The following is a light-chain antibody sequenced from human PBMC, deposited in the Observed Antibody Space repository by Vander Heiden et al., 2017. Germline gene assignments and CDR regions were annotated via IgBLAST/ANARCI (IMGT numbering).Light chain of an antibody. Sequence: SYALTQPPSVSVAPGKTASITCGGNNIGSNMVQWHQQKAGQAPVLVVYDDSDRSSEIPERVSGSKSGNTATLTISRVEAGDEADYYCQVWDGSSDQVVFGGGTKLTVL. J-gene: IGLJ2*01. CDR2: DDS. CDR1: NIGSNM. CDR3: QVWDGSSDQVV. V-gene: IGLV3-21*03.